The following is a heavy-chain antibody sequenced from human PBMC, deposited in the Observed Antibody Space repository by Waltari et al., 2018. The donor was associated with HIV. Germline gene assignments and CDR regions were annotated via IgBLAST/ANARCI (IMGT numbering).Heavy chain of an antibody. J-gene: IGHJ4*02. CDR2: ISSDGNKE. CDR1: GFSFSTYG. CDR3: AKSLFGVVKYQNLFDY. V-gene: IGHV3-30*18. Sequence: QVQLVESGGGVVHPGGSLRLSCAASGFSFSTYGMHWVRQAPGKGLEGMAFISSDGNKEYYADSVKGRFTVSRDNSRNTLHLLMDSLRVEDTAIYYCAKSLFGVVKYQNLFDYWAQGTLVTVSS. D-gene: IGHD3-3*01.